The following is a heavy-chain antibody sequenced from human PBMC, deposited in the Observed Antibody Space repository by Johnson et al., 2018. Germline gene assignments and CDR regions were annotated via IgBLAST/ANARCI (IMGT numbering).Heavy chain of an antibody. J-gene: IGHJ6*02. D-gene: IGHD3-9*01. CDR1: GFTFNNYG. Sequence: QVQLVQSGGGVVQPGRSLRLSCAASGFTFNNYGMHWVRQAPGKGLEWVAVIWYDGSNKYYADSVKGRFAISRDNSKNTLYLQMNSLRAEDTAVYYCAKGSIKPATGGMDVWGQGTTVTVSS. CDR2: IWYDGSNK. CDR3: AKGSIKPATGGMDV. V-gene: IGHV3-33*06.